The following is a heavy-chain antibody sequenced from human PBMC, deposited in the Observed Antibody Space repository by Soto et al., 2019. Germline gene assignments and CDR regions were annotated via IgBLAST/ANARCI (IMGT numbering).Heavy chain of an antibody. CDR3: ATAVVTDLRWFEP. CDR1: VFTFSSYS. CDR2: ISSSSSYI. J-gene: IGHJ5*02. Sequence: VGSLRLSCASSVFTFSSYSMNWVRHSPGKGLEWVSSISSSSSYIYYADSVKGRFTISRDNAKNSLYLQMNSLRAEDTAVYYCATAVVTDLRWFEPWGQGTLVSVSS. D-gene: IGHD2-21*02. V-gene: IGHV3-21*01.